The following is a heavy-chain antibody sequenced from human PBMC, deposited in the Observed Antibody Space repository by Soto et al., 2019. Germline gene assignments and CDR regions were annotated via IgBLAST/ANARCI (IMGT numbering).Heavy chain of an antibody. J-gene: IGHJ4*02. CDR1: GFTFSSYA. D-gene: IGHD4-17*01. V-gene: IGHV3-30-3*01. CDR3: AKAARTDYGDYAPYYFDY. Sequence: QVQLVESGGGVVQPGRSLRLSCAASGFTFSSYAMHWVRQAPGKGLEWVAVISYDGSNKYYADSVNGRFTISRDNSKNTLYLQMNSLRAEDTAVYYCAKAARTDYGDYAPYYFDYWGQGTLVTVSS. CDR2: ISYDGSNK.